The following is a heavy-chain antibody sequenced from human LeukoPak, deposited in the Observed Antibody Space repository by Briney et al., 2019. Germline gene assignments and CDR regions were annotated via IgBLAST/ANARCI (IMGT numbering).Heavy chain of an antibody. V-gene: IGHV5-51*01. D-gene: IGHD3-10*01. J-gene: IGHJ3*02. CDR1: GYSFTSYW. Sequence: GESLKISCKGSGYSFTSYWIGWMRQMPGKGLEWMGIIYPGDSDTRYSPSFQGQVTISADKSISTAYLQWSSLKASDTAMYYCARPDQASGSYYFAFDIWGQGTMVTVSS. CDR3: ARPDQASGSYYFAFDI. CDR2: IYPGDSDT.